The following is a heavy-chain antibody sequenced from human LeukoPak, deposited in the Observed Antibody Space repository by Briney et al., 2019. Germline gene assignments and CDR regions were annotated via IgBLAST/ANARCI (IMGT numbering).Heavy chain of an antibody. D-gene: IGHD5-12*01. CDR3: ARATNHYYYMDV. V-gene: IGHV4-38-2*02. CDR2: IYHSGST. CDR1: GYSISSGYY. Sequence: PSETLSLTCTVSGYSISSGYYWGWIRQPPGKGLEWIGSIYHSGSTYYNPSLKSRVTISVDTSKNQFSLKLSSVTAADTAVYYCARATNHYYYMDVWGKGTTVTVSS. J-gene: IGHJ6*03.